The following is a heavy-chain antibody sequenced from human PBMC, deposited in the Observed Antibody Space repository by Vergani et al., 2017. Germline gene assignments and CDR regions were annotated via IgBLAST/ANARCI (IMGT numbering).Heavy chain of an antibody. CDR1: GFTFSDYY. CDR3: AKRRGRVGATTGVVY. J-gene: IGHJ4*02. V-gene: IGHV3-11*05. Sequence: QVQLVESGGGLVKPGGSLRLSCAASGFTFSDYYMSWIRQAPGKGLEWVSYISSSSSYTNYADSVKGRFTISRDNSKNTLYLQMNSLRAEDTAVYYCAKRRGRVGATTGVVYWGQGTLVTVSS. D-gene: IGHD1-26*01. CDR2: ISSSSSYT.